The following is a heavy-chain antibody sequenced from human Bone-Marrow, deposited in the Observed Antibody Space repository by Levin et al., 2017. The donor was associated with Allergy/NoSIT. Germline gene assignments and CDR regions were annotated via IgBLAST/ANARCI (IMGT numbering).Heavy chain of an antibody. CDR3: ARITQYDDGSSDYDPGYYCDF. J-gene: IGHJ4*02. Sequence: SETLSLTCTVSGGSIRNFYWSWIRQPPGKRLEWIGYIYYSGSTNYNPSLQSRVTISVDTSKNQFSLKLTSVTAADTAVYYCARITQYDDGSSDYDPGYYCDFWGQGAMVTVSS. CDR2: IYYSGST. CDR1: GGSIRNFY. V-gene: IGHV4-59*01. D-gene: IGHD3-22*01.